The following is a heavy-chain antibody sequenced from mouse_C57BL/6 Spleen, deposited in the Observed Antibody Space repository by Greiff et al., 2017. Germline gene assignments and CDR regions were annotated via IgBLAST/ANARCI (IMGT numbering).Heavy chain of an antibody. CDR1: GFTFSDAW. V-gene: IGHV6-6*01. CDR2: IRNKANNHAT. D-gene: IGHD2-2*01. Sequence: EVQLVESGGGLVQPGGSMKLSCAASGFTFSDAWMDWVRQSPGKGLEWVAEIRNKANNHATNYDESVKGRFTISRDDSKSSVYLQMNSLRAEETGVYYCSRRSYGNDESEYFDVWGTGTTVTVSS. CDR3: SRRSYGNDESEYFDV. J-gene: IGHJ1*03.